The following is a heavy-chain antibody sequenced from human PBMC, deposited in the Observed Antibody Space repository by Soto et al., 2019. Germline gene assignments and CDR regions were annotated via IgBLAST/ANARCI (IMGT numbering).Heavy chain of an antibody. CDR2: INHSGST. CDR3: ARNPDSSSWYGLYYDYYGMDV. Sequence: SETLSLTCAVYGGSFSGYYWSWIRQPPGKGLEWIGEINHSGSTNHNPSLKSRVTISVDTSKNQFSLKLSSVTAADTAVYDWARNPDSSSWYGLYYDYYGMDVWGQGTTVTVSS. CDR1: GGSFSGYY. V-gene: IGHV4-34*01. J-gene: IGHJ6*02. D-gene: IGHD6-13*01.